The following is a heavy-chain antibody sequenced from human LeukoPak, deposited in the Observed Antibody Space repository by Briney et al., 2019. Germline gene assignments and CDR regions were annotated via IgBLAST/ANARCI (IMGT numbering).Heavy chain of an antibody. V-gene: IGHV3-23*01. D-gene: IGHD6-6*01. CDR1: GFTFVNFA. J-gene: IGHJ4*02. CDR2: ISGSGVST. CDR3: VMRAPSFYFHY. Sequence: GGSLRLSCAASGFTFVNFAMIWVRQAPGKGLEWVSTISGSGVSTYYADSVKGRFTISRDNSRNTLYLQMTTLRAEDTALYYCVMRAPSFYFHYWGQGALVTVSS.